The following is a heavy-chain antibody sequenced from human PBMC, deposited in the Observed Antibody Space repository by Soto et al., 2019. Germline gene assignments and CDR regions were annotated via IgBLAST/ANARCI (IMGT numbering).Heavy chain of an antibody. V-gene: IGHV1-18*01. D-gene: IGHD6-13*01. CDR2: ISASNGNT. J-gene: IGHJ5*02. CDR1: GYTFATYG. Sequence: ASVKVSCKASGYTFATYGFSWVRQAPGQGLEWMGWISASNGNTNYAQKLRGRVTMTTDTSTSTAYMELRSLRSDDTAVFYCARSGRSWNLRESLLVDQNWFDPWGQGTLVTVSS. CDR3: ARSGRSWNLRESLLVDQNWFDP.